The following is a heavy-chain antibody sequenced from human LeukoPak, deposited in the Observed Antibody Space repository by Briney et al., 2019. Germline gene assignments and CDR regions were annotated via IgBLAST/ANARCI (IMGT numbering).Heavy chain of an antibody. CDR3: ARYDYYYYMDV. V-gene: IGHV3-48*03. J-gene: IGHJ6*03. Sequence: GGSLRLSCAASGFTFSSYEMNWVRQTPGKGLEWVSYISSSGSTIYYADSVKGRFTISRDNAKNSLYLQMNSLRAEDTAVYYCARYDYYYYMDVWGKGPRSPSP. CDR2: ISSSGSTI. CDR1: GFTFSSYE.